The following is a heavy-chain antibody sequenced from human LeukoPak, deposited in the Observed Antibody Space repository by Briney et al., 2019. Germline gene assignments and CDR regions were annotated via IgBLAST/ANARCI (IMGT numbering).Heavy chain of an antibody. J-gene: IGHJ4*02. V-gene: IGHV1-46*01. CDR1: GYTFTSYY. Sequence: ASVKVSCKASGYTFTSYYMHWVRQAPGQGLEWMGIINPSGGSTSYAQKFQGRVTMTEDTSTDTAYMELSSLRSEDTAVYYCATEGGNYPGYFDYWGQGTLVTVSS. CDR2: INPSGGST. D-gene: IGHD1-26*01. CDR3: ATEGGNYPGYFDY.